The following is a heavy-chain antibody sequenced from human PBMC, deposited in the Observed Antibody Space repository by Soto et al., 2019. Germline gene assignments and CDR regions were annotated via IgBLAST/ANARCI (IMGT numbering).Heavy chain of an antibody. V-gene: IGHV3-23*01. CDR3: ARPGFCRKGDCSDFDY. CDR1: GFTFSSYA. CDR2: ISGSGGST. D-gene: IGHD2-2*01. J-gene: IGHJ4*02. Sequence: GGSLRLSCAASGFTFSSYAMSWVRQAPGKGLEWVSAISGSGGSTYYADSVKGRFTISRDNSKNTAYLQWSSLKASDTAIYYCARPGFCRKGDCSDFDYWGQGTQVTVSS.